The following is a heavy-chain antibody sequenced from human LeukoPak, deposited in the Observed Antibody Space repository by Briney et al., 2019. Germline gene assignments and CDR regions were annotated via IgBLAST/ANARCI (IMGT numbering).Heavy chain of an antibody. V-gene: IGHV3-53*01. Sequence: GGSLRLSCAASDFNVRGNDMTWVRQAPGKGQEWVSVIKSGGGTYYADSVKGRFTISRDNPKNALYLQMNSLRAEDTAIYYCARDSTRSAFDIWGQGTMVTVSS. CDR1: DFNVRGND. J-gene: IGHJ3*02. CDR3: ARDSTRSAFDI. CDR2: IKSGGGT.